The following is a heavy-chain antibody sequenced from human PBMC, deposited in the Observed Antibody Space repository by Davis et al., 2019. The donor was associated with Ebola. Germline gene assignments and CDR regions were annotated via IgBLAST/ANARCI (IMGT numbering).Heavy chain of an antibody. J-gene: IGHJ5*02. CDR3: ARAVAGSFSWFDP. CDR2: ISWDGGSA. D-gene: IGHD6-19*01. V-gene: IGHV3-9*01. CDR1: GFTFGDYA. Sequence: PGGSLRLSCAASGFTFGDYAMHWVRQTPGKGLEWVSGISWDGGSAVSADFVKGRFTISRDDSKNLLYLQMNSLKTEDTAVYYCARAVAGSFSWFDPWGQGTQVTVSS.